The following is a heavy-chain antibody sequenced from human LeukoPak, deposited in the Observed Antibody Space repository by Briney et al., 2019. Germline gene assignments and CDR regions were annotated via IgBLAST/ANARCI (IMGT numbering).Heavy chain of an antibody. J-gene: IGHJ4*02. CDR1: GFTFSDYY. Sequence: GGSLRLSCAASGFTFSDYYMSWIRQAPGKGLEWVSYISSSSSYTNYADSVKGRFTISRDNAKDSLYLQMNSLRAEDTAVYYCARIEVNTGFDYWGQGTLVTVSS. D-gene: IGHD3-22*01. CDR2: ISSSSSYT. CDR3: ARIEVNTGFDY. V-gene: IGHV3-11*03.